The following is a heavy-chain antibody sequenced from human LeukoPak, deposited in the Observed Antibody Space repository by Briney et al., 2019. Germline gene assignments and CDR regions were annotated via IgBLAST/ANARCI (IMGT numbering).Heavy chain of an antibody. CDR1: GGSISSSSYY. Sequence: SETLSLTCTVSGGSISSSSYYWGWIRQPPGKGLEWIGSIYYSGSTYYNPSLKSRVTISVDTSKNQFSLKLSSVTAADTAVYYCARAPHYYDSSGYARHFDYWGQGTLVTVSS. CDR3: ARAPHYYDSSGYARHFDY. CDR2: IYYSGST. J-gene: IGHJ4*02. D-gene: IGHD3-22*01. V-gene: IGHV4-39*07.